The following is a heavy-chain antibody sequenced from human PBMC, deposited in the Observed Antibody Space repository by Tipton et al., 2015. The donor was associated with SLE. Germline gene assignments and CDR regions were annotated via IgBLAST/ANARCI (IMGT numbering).Heavy chain of an antibody. J-gene: IGHJ3*02. CDR2: IRSKAYGGTT. D-gene: IGHD3-22*01. V-gene: IGHV3-49*04. Sequence: RSLRLSCTASGFTFGDYAMSWVRQAPGKGLEWVGFIRSKAYGGTTEYAASVKGRFTISRDDSKSIAYLQMNSLETEDTAVYYCTGDSSGPHAFDIWGQGTMVTVSS. CDR3: TGDSSGPHAFDI. CDR1: GFTFGDYA.